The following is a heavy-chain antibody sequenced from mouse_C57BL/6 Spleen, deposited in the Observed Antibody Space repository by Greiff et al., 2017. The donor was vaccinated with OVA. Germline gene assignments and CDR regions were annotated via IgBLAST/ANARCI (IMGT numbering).Heavy chain of an antibody. CDR3: AGGGIYYGYNGAMDY. CDR1: GFTFSDYY. CDR2: ISNGGGST. Sequence: EVQLVESGGGLVQPGGSLKLSCAASGFTFSDYYMYWVRQTPEKRLEWVAYISNGGGSTYYPDTVKGRFTIYRDNTKNTLYLQMSRLKSEETSMYYCAGGGIYYGYNGAMDYWGQGTTVTVSS. J-gene: IGHJ4*01. V-gene: IGHV5-12*01. D-gene: IGHD2-2*01.